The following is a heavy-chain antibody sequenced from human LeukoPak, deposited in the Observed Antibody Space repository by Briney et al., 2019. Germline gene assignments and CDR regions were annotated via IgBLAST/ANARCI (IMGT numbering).Heavy chain of an antibody. D-gene: IGHD3-22*01. V-gene: IGHV1-8*01. Sequence: GASVKVSCKASRYTFTSYDINGVREAAGQGLEWMGWMNPNTGPTGFAQKFQGRLTLTRGTSIGTAYMELRSLTSEDTAVYYCARLSQTPDYYSNGGYYYLGYWGQGTPVTVSS. CDR3: ARLSQTPDYYSNGGYYYLGY. CDR2: MNPNTGPT. J-gene: IGHJ4*02. CDR1: RYTFTSYD.